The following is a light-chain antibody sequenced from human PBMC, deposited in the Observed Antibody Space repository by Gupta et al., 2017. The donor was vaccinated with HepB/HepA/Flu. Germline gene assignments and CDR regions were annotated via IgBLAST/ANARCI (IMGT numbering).Light chain of an antibody. V-gene: IGKV2-28*01. J-gene: IGKJ2*01. CDR3: METLQSPYT. Sequence: IVLSQSPLSLSVSPASPASISYRSSQSLLQSNGYNYLDWYLQKPGQSPQLLIFFGSNRASWVSDRFSGTGSATDFTLEINRVEAEDVGVYYCMETLQSPYTFGQGTRLEIK. CDR1: QSLLQSNGYNY. CDR2: FGS.